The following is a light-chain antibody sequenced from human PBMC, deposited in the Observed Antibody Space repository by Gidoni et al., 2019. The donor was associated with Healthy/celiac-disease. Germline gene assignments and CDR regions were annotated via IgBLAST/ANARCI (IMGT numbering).Light chain of an antibody. CDR1: QSISSY. CDR2: AAS. J-gene: IGKJ1*01. CDR3: QQSYSTRRT. V-gene: IGKV1-39*01. Sequence: DIRMTQSPYSLSASVGDRVIITCRASQSISSYLNWYQQKPGKAPKLLIYAASSLQSGVPSRFSGSGSGTDFTLTISSLQPEDFATYYCQQSYSTRRTFGQGTKVEIK.